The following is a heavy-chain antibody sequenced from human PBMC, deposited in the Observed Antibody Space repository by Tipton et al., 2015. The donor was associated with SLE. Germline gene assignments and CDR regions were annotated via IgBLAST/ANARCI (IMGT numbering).Heavy chain of an antibody. J-gene: IGHJ4*02. CDR1: GGSISSYY. Sequence: TLSLTCTVSGGSISSYYWCWIRQPAGKGLEWIGRIYTSGSTNYNPSLKSRVTMSVDTSKNQFSLKLSSVTAADTAVFYCARVVWTYYDSSGYYYFDYWGQGTLVTVSS. CDR2: IYTSGST. V-gene: IGHV4-4*07. D-gene: IGHD3-22*01. CDR3: ARVVWTYYDSSGYYYFDY.